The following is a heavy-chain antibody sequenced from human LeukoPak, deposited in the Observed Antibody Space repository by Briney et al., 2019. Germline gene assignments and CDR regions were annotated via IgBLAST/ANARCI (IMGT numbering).Heavy chain of an antibody. J-gene: IGHJ4*02. CDR1: GGTFSSYA. CDR2: IIPIFGTV. Sequence: SVQVSCKASGGTFSSYAISWVRQAPGQGLEWMGGIIPIFGTVSFAQMFQGRVTITADESTSTAYMELSSLRSEDTAVYYCARVSGSYGFDYWAREPWSPSPQ. V-gene: IGHV1-69*13. D-gene: IGHD1-26*01. CDR3: ARVSGSYGFDY.